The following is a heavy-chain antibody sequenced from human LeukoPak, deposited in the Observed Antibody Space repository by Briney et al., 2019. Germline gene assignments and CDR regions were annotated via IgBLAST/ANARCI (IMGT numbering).Heavy chain of an antibody. V-gene: IGHV3-7*03. J-gene: IGHJ4*02. CDR3: ARSPLSFGELSFDY. D-gene: IGHD3-10*01. CDR1: GFTFSSYW. CDR2: IKQGGSEK. Sequence: GGSLRLSCAASGFTFSSYWMSWVRQAPGKGLEWVANIKQGGSEKYYVDSVKSRFTISRDNAKNSLYLQMNSLRAEDTAVYYCARSPLSFGELSFDYWGQGTLVTVSS.